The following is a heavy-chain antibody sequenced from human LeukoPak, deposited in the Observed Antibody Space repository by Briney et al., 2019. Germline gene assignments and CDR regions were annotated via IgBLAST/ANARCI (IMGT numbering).Heavy chain of an antibody. Sequence: SETLSLTCAAYGGSFSGYYWSWIRQPPGKGLEWIGEINHSGSTNYNPSFKSRVTISVDTSKNQFFLKLSSVTAADTAVYYCARGIDSSGYQHKGFNPWGQGTLVTVSS. J-gene: IGHJ5*02. CDR1: GGSFSGYY. CDR3: ARGIDSSGYQHKGFNP. V-gene: IGHV4-34*01. CDR2: INHSGST. D-gene: IGHD3-22*01.